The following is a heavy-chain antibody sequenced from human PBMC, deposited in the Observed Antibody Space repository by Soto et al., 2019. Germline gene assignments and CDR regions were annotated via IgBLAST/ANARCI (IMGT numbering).Heavy chain of an antibody. J-gene: IGHJ6*02. CDR3: ARETLARGYYYYYGMDV. Sequence: SETLSLTCTVSGGSVSSGSYYWSWIRQPPGKGLEWIGYIYYSGSTNYNPPLKSRVTISVDTSKNQFSLKLSSVTAADTAVYYCARETLARGYYYYYGMDVWGQGTTVTVSS. V-gene: IGHV4-61*01. CDR1: GGSVSSGSYY. D-gene: IGHD3-10*01. CDR2: IYYSGST.